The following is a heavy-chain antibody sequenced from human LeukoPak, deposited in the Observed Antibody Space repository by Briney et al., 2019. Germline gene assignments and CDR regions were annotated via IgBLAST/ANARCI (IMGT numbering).Heavy chain of an antibody. Sequence: SETLSLTCAVYGGSFSGYYWSWIRQPPGKGLEWIGEINHSGSTNYNPSLKSRVTISVDTSKNQFSLKLSSVTAADTAVYYCASLGGESSNWGQGTLVTVSS. CDR1: GGSFSGYY. D-gene: IGHD3-16*02. J-gene: IGHJ4*02. CDR2: INHSGST. CDR3: ASLGGESSN. V-gene: IGHV4-34*01.